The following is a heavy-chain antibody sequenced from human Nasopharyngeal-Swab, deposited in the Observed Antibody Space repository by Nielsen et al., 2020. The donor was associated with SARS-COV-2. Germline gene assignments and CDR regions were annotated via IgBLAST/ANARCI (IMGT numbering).Heavy chain of an antibody. CDR2: ISSSGSTI. CDR3: ARRGNWFDP. V-gene: IGHV3-48*03. J-gene: IGHJ5*02. Sequence: GESLKISCAASGFTFSTYPMNWVRQAPGKGLEWVSYISSSGSTIYYADSVKGRFTISRDNAKNSLYLQMNSLRAEDAAVYYCARRGNWFDPWGQGTLVTVSS. CDR1: GFTFSTYP.